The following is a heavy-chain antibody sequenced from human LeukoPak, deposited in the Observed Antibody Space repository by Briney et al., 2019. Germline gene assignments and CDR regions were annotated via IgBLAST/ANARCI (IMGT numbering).Heavy chain of an antibody. D-gene: IGHD3-16*02. CDR3: ARHDPVGPYRRGMAV. Sequence: SETLSLTCAVSGGSISGYYWSWSRQSPEKGLEWIGYIYSTGTTIYNPSLRSRVTMSVDVSKNQISLDLTTVTAADTAISYCARHDPVGPYRRGMAVWGQGTTVTVSS. V-gene: IGHV4-59*08. CDR2: IYSTGTT. J-gene: IGHJ6*02. CDR1: GGSISGYY.